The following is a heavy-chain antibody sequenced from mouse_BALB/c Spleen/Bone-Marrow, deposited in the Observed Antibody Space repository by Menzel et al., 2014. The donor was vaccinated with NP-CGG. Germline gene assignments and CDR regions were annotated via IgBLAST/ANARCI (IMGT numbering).Heavy chain of an antibody. J-gene: IGHJ2*01. Sequence: QVQLQQSGAELMKPGASVTISCKATGYIFSSYWIEWIKQRPGHGLEWIGEILPGSGNTNYNEKFRDKATFTAETSSNIAYMQLSSLTSEDSAVYYCPRRAHYFGSGLDYWGQGTTLTVSS. CDR2: ILPGSGNT. D-gene: IGHD1-1*01. V-gene: IGHV1-9*01. CDR3: PRRAHYFGSGLDY. CDR1: GYIFSSYW.